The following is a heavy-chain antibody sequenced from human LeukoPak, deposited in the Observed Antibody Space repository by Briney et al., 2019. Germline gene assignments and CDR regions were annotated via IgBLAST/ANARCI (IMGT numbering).Heavy chain of an antibody. CDR3: ARGYQRPDY. V-gene: IGHV3-21*01. Sequence: GGSLRLSCAASVFTFNTYTMNWVRQAPGKGLKWVSSISRSSNNINYADSVKGRFTISRDNAMNSVHLQMNSLRGEDTAVYYCARGYQRPDYWGQGTLITVSS. CDR1: VFTFNTYT. CDR2: ISRSSNNI. D-gene: IGHD2-2*01. J-gene: IGHJ4*02.